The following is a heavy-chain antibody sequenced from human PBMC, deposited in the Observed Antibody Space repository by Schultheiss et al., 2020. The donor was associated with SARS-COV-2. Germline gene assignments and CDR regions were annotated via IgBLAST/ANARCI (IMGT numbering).Heavy chain of an antibody. Sequence: GESLKISCAASGFTFSSYAMHWVRQAPGKGLEWVAVISYDGSNKYYADSVKGRFTISRDNSKNTLYLQMNSLRAEDTAVYYCARVYYDFWSRPATLDYWGQGALGTVSS. V-gene: IGHV3-30*04. J-gene: IGHJ4*02. CDR2: ISYDGSNK. CDR3: ARVYYDFWSRPATLDY. CDR1: GFTFSSYA. D-gene: IGHD3-3*01.